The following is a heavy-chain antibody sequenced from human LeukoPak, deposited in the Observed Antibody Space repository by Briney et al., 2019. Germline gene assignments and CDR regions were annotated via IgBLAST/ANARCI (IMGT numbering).Heavy chain of an antibody. D-gene: IGHD1-26*01. Sequence: SVKVSCKASGDIFNSYSVSWVRQAPGQGLEWMGGNIPMFGSTNYAQKFEGRVTITTDQSTTTVYMELTSLTSEDTAVYYCARVGRSRGALPNFYYYMDVWGKGTTVTVSS. V-gene: IGHV1-69*05. CDR1: GDIFNSYS. CDR2: NIPMFGST. CDR3: ARVGRSRGALPNFYYYMDV. J-gene: IGHJ6*03.